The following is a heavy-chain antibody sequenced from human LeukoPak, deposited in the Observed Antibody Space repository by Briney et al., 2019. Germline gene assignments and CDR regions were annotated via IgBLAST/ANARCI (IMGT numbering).Heavy chain of an antibody. CDR2: IYYSGST. CDR1: GGSISSYY. J-gene: IGHJ4*02. V-gene: IGHV4-59*04. Sequence: PSETLSLTCTVSGGSISSYYWSWIRQPPGKGLEWIGYIYYSGSTYYNPSLKSRVTISVDTSKNQFSLKLSSVTAADTAVYYCARHIPTGPYYYGSGSYFSAFDYWGQGTLVTVSS. D-gene: IGHD3-10*01. CDR3: ARHIPTGPYYYGSGSYFSAFDY.